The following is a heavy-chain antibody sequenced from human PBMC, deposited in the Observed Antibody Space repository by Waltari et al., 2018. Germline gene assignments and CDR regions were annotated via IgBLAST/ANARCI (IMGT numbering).Heavy chain of an antibody. CDR3: AKDTAVIMVRGVTYYCDY. Sequence: EVQLVESGGGLVQPGRSLRLSCAASGFTFDDYAMHWVRQAPGKGLEWVSGISWNRGSIGYADSVKGRFTISRDNAKNSLYLQMNSLRAEDTALYYCAKDTAVIMVRGVTYYCDYWGQGTLVTVSS. D-gene: IGHD3-10*01. V-gene: IGHV3-9*01. J-gene: IGHJ4*02. CDR2: ISWNRGSI. CDR1: GFTFDDYA.